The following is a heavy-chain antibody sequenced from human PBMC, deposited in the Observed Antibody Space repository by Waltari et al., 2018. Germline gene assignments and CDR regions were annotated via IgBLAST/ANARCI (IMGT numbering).Heavy chain of an antibody. CDR2: VKQDGSEK. CDR3: ARDVHMVRGVIPPEY. D-gene: IGHD3-10*01. V-gene: IGHV3-7*01. Sequence: EVQLVESGGGLVQPGGSLRLSCAASGFTFSSYWMSWVRQAPGKGLEWVDNVKQDGSEKDYVDCVQGRFTISRENAKNSLYLRVKGLMAGDTAVYYCARDVHMVRGVIPPEYWGQGTLVTVSS. J-gene: IGHJ4*02. CDR1: GFTFSSYW.